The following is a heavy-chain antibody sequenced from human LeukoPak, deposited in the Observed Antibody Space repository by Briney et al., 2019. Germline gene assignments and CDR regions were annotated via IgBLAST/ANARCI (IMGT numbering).Heavy chain of an antibody. V-gene: IGHV1-2*02. CDR2: INPNSGGT. CDR1: GYTFSGYY. J-gene: IGHJ4*02. D-gene: IGHD6-6*01. Sequence: ASVKVSCKASGYTFSGYYMHWVRQAPGQGLEWMGWINPNSGGTNYAQKFQGRVTMTRDTSISTAYMELSRLRSDDTAVYYCARGKYSSSNYDYWGQGTLVTVSS. CDR3: ARGKYSSSNYDY.